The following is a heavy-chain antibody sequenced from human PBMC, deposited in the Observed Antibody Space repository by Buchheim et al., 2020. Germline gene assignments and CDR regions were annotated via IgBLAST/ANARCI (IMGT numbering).Heavy chain of an antibody. CDR1: GGSISNSNYY. CDR3: ARDPVSGWGNYYYYGFDV. D-gene: IGHD6-19*01. J-gene: IGHJ6*02. V-gene: IGHV4-31*03. CDR2: IYYSGST. Sequence: QVQLQESGPGLVKPSQTLSLTCTVSGGSISNSNYYWSWIRQHPGKGLEWIGYIYYSGSTNYNPSLKSRVTISVDTSKNQFSLKLSSVTAADTAMYYCARDPVSGWGNYYYYGFDVWGQGTT.